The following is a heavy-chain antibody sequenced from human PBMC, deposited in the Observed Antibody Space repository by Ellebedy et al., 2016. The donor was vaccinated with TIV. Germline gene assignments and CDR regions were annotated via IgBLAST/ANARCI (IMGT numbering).Heavy chain of an antibody. V-gene: IGHV3-23*01. D-gene: IGHD1-26*01. CDR1: GFTFSRYS. CDR2: ISGSGGST. Sequence: GESLKISXAASGFTFSRYSMNWVRQAPGKGLEWVSAISGSGGSTYYADSVKGRFTISRDNSKNTLYLQMNSLRAEDTAVYYCAKRGSGRKGYLGYWGQGTLVTVSS. J-gene: IGHJ4*02. CDR3: AKRGSGRKGYLGY.